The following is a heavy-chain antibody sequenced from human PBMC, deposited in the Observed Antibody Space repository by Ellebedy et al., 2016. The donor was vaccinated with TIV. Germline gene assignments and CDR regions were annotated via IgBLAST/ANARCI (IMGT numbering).Heavy chain of an antibody. Sequence: MPSETLSLTCTVSGGSISSSSYYWGWIRQPPGKGLEWIGSIYYSGSTYYNPSLKSRVTISVDTSKNQFSLKLSSVTAADTAVYYCARWGTIQLVDAFDIWGQGTMVTVSS. CDR1: GGSISSSSYY. CDR2: IYYSGST. J-gene: IGHJ3*02. CDR3: ARWGTIQLVDAFDI. V-gene: IGHV4-39*01. D-gene: IGHD5-18*01.